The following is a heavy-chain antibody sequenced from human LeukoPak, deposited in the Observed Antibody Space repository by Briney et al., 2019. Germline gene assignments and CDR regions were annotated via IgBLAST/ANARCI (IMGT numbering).Heavy chain of an antibody. CDR2: ISAGNDI. Sequence: TGGSLRLSCAASGFSFNNYAMVWVRQTPGKGLEWVSVISAGNDIVYADSVKGRFSISRDSSKNTLYLQINSLRVEDTAVYYCAKYAPPTTALTRFFDDWGQGTLVTVSS. D-gene: IGHD4-17*01. CDR1: GFSFNNYA. CDR3: AKYAPPTTALTRFFDD. J-gene: IGHJ4*02. V-gene: IGHV3-23*03.